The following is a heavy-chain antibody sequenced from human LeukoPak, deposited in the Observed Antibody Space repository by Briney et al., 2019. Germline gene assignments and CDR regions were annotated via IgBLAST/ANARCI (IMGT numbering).Heavy chain of an antibody. J-gene: IGHJ4*02. V-gene: IGHV3-74*01. Sequence: GGSLRLSCAASGFTFSTYWMHWVRQAPGKGLVWVSRIDGVGGSTTYADSVKGRFTISRDNAKNTLYLQMNSLRAEDTAVYYCARTILGGPFDYWGQGTLVTVRS. D-gene: IGHD1-26*01. CDR1: GFTFSTYW. CDR3: ARTILGGPFDY. CDR2: IDGVGGST.